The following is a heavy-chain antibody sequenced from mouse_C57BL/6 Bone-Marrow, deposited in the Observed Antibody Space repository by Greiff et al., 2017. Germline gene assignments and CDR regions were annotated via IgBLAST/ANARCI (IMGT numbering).Heavy chain of an antibody. CDR3: ARGGYYSNLGYAMDY. V-gene: IGHV1-81*01. CDR1: GYTFTSYG. CDR2: IYPRSGNT. J-gene: IGHJ4*01. Sequence: QVQLQQSGAELARPGASVKLSCKASGYTFTSYGLSWVKQRTGQGLEWIGEIYPRSGNTYYNEKFKGKATLTADKSSSTAYMELRSLTSEDSAVYFCARGGYYSNLGYAMDYWGQGTSVTVSS. D-gene: IGHD2-5*01.